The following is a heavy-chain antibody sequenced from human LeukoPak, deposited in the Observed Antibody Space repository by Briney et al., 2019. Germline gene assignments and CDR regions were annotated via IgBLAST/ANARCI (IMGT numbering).Heavy chain of an antibody. CDR1: GFTFSNYA. CDR3: ARRDYYDSSGYSPLFDY. D-gene: IGHD3-22*01. CDR2: ISGSTGST. J-gene: IGHJ4*02. V-gene: IGHV3-23*01. Sequence: PGGSLRLSCAASGFTFSNYAMNWVRQAPGKGLEWVSLISGSTGSTYYADSVKGRFSISRDNSKNTVCLQMNSLRAEDTAVYYCARRDYYDSSGYSPLFDYWGQGTLVTVSS.